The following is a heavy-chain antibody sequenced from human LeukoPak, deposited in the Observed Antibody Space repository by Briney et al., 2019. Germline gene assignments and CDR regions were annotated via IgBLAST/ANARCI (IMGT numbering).Heavy chain of an antibody. CDR3: AKDFSVYYYDSRVLDY. Sequence: GGSLRLSCAASEVTVTSNYLSWVRQAPGRGLQWVSLIYPGGDIYYADSVKGRFTISRDNSKNTLYLQMNRLRAEDTAVYYCAKDFSVYYYDSRVLDYWGQGTLVTVSS. D-gene: IGHD3-22*01. V-gene: IGHV3-53*05. CDR1: EVTVTSNY. CDR2: IYPGGDI. J-gene: IGHJ4*02.